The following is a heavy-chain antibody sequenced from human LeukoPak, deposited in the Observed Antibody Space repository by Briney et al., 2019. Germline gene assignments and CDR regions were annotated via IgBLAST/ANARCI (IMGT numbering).Heavy chain of an antibody. CDR1: GFTFSSYA. CDR3: ARDQAYYYDSSEAFDI. CDR2: ISYDGNNK. V-gene: IGHV3-30-3*01. J-gene: IGHJ3*02. Sequence: PGRSLRLSCAASGFTFSSYAMHWVRQAPGKGLEWVAVISYDGNNKYYADSVKGRFTISRDNSKNTLYLQMNSLRAEDTAVYYCARDQAYYYDSSEAFDIWGQGTMVTVSS. D-gene: IGHD3-22*01.